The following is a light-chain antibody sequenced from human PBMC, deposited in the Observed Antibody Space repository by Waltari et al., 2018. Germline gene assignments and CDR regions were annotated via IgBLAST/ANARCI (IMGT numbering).Light chain of an antibody. CDR1: QNVNTQ. Sequence: ETVMTQSPATLSMSPGDRATPSCRASQNVNTQFGWYQQKPGQAPRLLFYSASIRAPGIPARFSASGSGTEFTLTITSLQPEDFAVYYCQQYNTWSYTFGQGTKLEIK. CDR2: SAS. J-gene: IGKJ2*01. V-gene: IGKV3-15*01. CDR3: QQYNTWSYT.